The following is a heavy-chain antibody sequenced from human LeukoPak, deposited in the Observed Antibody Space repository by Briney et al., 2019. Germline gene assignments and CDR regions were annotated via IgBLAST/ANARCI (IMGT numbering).Heavy chain of an antibody. D-gene: IGHD3-22*01. Sequence: KPSQTLSLTCTVSGVSINSGSHHWNWIRQPAGKGLEWIGRIYASGTNYNPSLKSRVTISVDTTKNQFSLKLSSVTAADTAVYYCAREYRSGYDDKIDYWGQGTLVTVSS. CDR2: IYASGT. CDR3: AREYRSGYDDKIDY. V-gene: IGHV4-61*02. CDR1: GVSINSGSHH. J-gene: IGHJ4*02.